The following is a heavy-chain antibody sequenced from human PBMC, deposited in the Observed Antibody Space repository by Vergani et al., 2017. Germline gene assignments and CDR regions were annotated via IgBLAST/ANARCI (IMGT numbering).Heavy chain of an antibody. CDR1: GFTFSSYS. J-gene: IGHJ4*02. CDR3: ARDPSSSWYLTPFDY. V-gene: IGHV3-21*01. Sequence: EVQLVESGGGLVKPGGSLRLSCAASGFTFSSYSMNWVRQAPGKGLEWVSSISSSSSYIYYADSVKGRFTISRDNAKNSLYLQMNSLRAEDTAVSYCARDPSSSWYLTPFDYWGQGTLVTVSS. CDR2: ISSSSSYI. D-gene: IGHD6-13*01.